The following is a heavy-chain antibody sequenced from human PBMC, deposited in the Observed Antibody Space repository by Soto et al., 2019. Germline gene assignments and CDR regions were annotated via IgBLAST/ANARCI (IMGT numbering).Heavy chain of an antibody. V-gene: IGHV3-49*03. CDR3: TRGGGLFRLPSEYCSSGGCYSSIDY. J-gene: IGHJ4*02. CDR1: GFTFGDSP. CDR2: TRSKAHGGTT. Sequence: PGGSLRLSCTASGFTFGDSPMSWFRQAPGKGLEWVGFTRSKAHGGTTEYAASVKGRFLISRDDSKNIAYLQMNSLKTEDNAIYYCTRGGGLFRLPSEYCSSGGCYSSIDYWGQGTLVTVSS. D-gene: IGHD2-15*01.